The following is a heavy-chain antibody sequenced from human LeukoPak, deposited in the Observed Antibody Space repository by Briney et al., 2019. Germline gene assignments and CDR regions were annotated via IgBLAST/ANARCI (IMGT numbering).Heavy chain of an antibody. J-gene: IGHJ4*02. CDR2: IIPIFGTA. CDR3: VKDLQGTATPFDY. D-gene: IGHD2-21*02. V-gene: IGHV1-69*06. CDR1: GGTFNTSA. Sequence: ASVKVSCKASGGTFNTSAITWVRQVPGQGLEWMGGIIPIFGTANSAQKFQGRVTITADKSTSTAYMELSSLRSEDTAVYYCVKDLQGTATPFDYWGQGTLVSVSS.